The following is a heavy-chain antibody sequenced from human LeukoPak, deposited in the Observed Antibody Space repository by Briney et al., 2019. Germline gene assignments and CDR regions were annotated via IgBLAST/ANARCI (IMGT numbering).Heavy chain of an antibody. CDR1: GYTFTGYY. V-gene: IGHV1-2*02. Sequence: ASVKVSCKASGYTFTGYYMHWVRQAPGQGLEWMGWINPNSGGTNYAQKFQGRVTMTRDTSISTAYMELSRLRSDDTAVYYCAREHRLDYYGSGSAAFDIWGQGTMVTVSS. CDR3: AREHRLDYYGSGSAAFDI. D-gene: IGHD3-10*01. CDR2: INPNSGGT. J-gene: IGHJ3*02.